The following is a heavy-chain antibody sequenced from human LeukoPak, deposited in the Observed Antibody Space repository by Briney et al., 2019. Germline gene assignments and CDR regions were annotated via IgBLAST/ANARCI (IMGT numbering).Heavy chain of an antibody. J-gene: IGHJ4*02. CDR1: GFSLSRNA. Sequence: GSLRLSCAVSGFSLSRNAMTWVRQPPGKGLEWIGEIYHSGSTNYNPSLKSRVTISVDKSKNQFSLKLSSVTAADTAVYYCATVRDSSGYYYAAFDSWGQGTLVTVSS. D-gene: IGHD3-22*01. V-gene: IGHV4-4*02. CDR3: ATVRDSSGYYYAAFDS. CDR2: IYHSGST.